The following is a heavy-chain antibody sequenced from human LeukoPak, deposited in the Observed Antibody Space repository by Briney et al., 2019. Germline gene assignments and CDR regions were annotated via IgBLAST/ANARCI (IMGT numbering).Heavy chain of an antibody. J-gene: IGHJ5*02. D-gene: IGHD2-2*01. CDR1: GFTFSSYA. V-gene: IGHV3-30*04. CDR2: ISYDGSNK. Sequence: QPGRSLRLSCAASGFTFSSYAMHWVRQPPGKGLECVAVISYDGSNKYYADSVKGRFTISRDNSKNTLYLQVNSLRAEDTAVYYCARDLYCSSTSCYGSVYNWFDPWGQGTLVTVSS. CDR3: ARDLYCSSTSCYGSVYNWFDP.